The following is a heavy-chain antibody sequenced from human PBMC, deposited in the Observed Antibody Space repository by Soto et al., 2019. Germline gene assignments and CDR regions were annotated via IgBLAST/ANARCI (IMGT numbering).Heavy chain of an antibody. Sequence: GESLKISCRTSGYKFTSSWIAWVRQLPGKGLEWMGIIFPSDSDTRYSPSFQGQVTISADRSTSTVFLQWASLKASDTAVYFCARKDKSGYFNWFDPWGQGTLVTVSS. CDR3: ARKDKSGYFNWFDP. D-gene: IGHD3-22*01. CDR1: GYKFTSSW. CDR2: IFPSDSDT. V-gene: IGHV5-51*01. J-gene: IGHJ5*02.